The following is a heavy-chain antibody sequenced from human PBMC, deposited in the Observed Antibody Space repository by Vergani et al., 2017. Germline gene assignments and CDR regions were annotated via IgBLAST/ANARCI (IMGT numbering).Heavy chain of an antibody. Sequence: QVQLVQSGAEVKKPGASVKVSCKASGYTFTGYYMHWVRQAPGQGLEWMGWINPNSGGTNYAQKFQGWVTMTRDTSISTAYMKLSRLGSDDTAVYYCARIDRSYYGNWFDPWGQGTLVTVSS. V-gene: IGHV1-2*04. CDR1: GYTFTGYY. CDR3: ARIDRSYYGNWFDP. D-gene: IGHD1-26*01. CDR2: INPNSGGT. J-gene: IGHJ5*02.